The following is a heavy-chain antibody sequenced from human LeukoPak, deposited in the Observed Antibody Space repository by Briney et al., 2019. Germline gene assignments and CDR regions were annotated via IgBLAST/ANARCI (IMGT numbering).Heavy chain of an antibody. CDR3: ARGVLRYFDWSYFDY. Sequence: SETLSLTCTVSGGSISSYYWSWIRQPPGKGLEWIGYIYYSGNTNYNPSLKSRVTISVDTSKNQFSLKLSSVTAADTAVYYCARGVLRYFDWSYFDYWGQGTLVTVSS. J-gene: IGHJ4*02. V-gene: IGHV4-59*01. CDR1: GGSISSYY. D-gene: IGHD3-9*01. CDR2: IYYSGNT.